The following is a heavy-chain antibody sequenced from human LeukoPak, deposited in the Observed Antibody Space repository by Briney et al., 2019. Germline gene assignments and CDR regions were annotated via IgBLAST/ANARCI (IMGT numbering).Heavy chain of an antibody. CDR2: ISGSDGST. CDR3: ASNVDYGDYEDYYYYGMDV. J-gene: IGHJ6*02. CDR1: GFTFSSYA. V-gene: IGHV3-23*01. Sequence: GGSLRLSCTASGFTFSSYAMSWVRQAPGKGLEWVSAISGSDGSTYYADSVKGRFTISRDNSKNTLYLQMNSLRAEDTAVYYCASNVDYGDYEDYYYYGMDVWGQGTTVTVSS. D-gene: IGHD4-17*01.